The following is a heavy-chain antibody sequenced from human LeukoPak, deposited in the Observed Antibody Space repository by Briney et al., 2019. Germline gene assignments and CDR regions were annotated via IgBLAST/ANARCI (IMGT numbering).Heavy chain of an antibody. V-gene: IGHV3-53*01. Sequence: AGSLTLSCAASGFTVSSNYMRWVRQPPGKGLEWVSAIYSDGRTNYADSVKGRFTISRDNSKNTLYLQMSSLRAEDTAVYYCARGCGSYQFDYWGQGTLVTVSS. CDR3: ARGCGSYQFDY. J-gene: IGHJ4*02. CDR1: GFTVSSNY. D-gene: IGHD3-16*01. CDR2: IYSDGRT.